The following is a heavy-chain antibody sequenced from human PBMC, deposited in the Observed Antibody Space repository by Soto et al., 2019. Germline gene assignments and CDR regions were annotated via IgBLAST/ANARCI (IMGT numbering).Heavy chain of an antibody. V-gene: IGHV4-59*01. J-gene: IGHJ4*02. CDR1: GGSISSYY. CDR2: IYYSGST. Sequence: PSETLSLTCTVSGGSISSYYWSWIRQPPGKGLEWIGYIYYSGSTNYNPSHKSRVTISVDTSKNQLTIKLRSVTAADTAVYYCARDPISGHFDYWGQGTLVTVSS. CDR3: ARDPISGHFDY. D-gene: IGHD6-19*01.